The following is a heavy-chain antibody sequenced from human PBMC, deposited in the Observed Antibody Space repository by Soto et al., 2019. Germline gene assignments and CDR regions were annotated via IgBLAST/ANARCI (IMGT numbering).Heavy chain of an antibody. V-gene: IGHV4-30-2*01. Sequence: QLQLQESGSGLVKPSQTLSLTCAVSGGSISSGGYSWSWIRQPPGKGLEWIGYIYHSGSTYYNPSVKSRVTISVDRSKNQFSLKLSSVTAADTAVYYCARAGSGVWGDWFDPWGQGTLVTVSS. CDR2: IYHSGST. D-gene: IGHD2-8*02. J-gene: IGHJ5*02. CDR1: GGSISSGGYS. CDR3: ARAGSGVWGDWFDP.